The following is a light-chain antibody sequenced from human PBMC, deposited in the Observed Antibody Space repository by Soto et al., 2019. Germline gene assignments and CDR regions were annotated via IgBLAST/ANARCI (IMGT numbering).Light chain of an antibody. CDR1: QSFSSRY. V-gene: IGKV4-1*01. J-gene: IGKJ1*01. CDR2: WAS. Sequence: EIVLTQSPGTLSSSPGERATLSCRASQSFSSRYLAWYQQKPGQPPKLLIYWASTRESGVPDRFSGSGSGTDFTLTISSLQAEDVAVYYCQQYYTTPQTFGQGTKVEIK. CDR3: QQYYTTPQT.